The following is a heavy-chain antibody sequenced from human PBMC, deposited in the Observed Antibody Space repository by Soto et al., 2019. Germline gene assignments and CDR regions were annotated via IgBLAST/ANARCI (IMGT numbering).Heavy chain of an antibody. J-gene: IGHJ4*02. CDR1: GGSFSGYY. Sequence: SETLSLTCAVYGGSFSGYYWSWIRQPPGKGLEWIGEINHSGSTNYNPSLKSRVTISVDTSKNQFSLKLSSVTAADTAVYYCARGPTRYSSGWYTVWGQGTLVTVS. V-gene: IGHV4-34*01. CDR2: INHSGST. D-gene: IGHD6-19*01. CDR3: ARGPTRYSSGWYTV.